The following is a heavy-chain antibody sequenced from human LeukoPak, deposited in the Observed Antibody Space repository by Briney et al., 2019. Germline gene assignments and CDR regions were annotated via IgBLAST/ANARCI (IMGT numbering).Heavy chain of an antibody. CDR2: ISGSGGST. Sequence: PGGSLRLSCAASGFTFSSYAMSWVRQAPGKGREWVSAISGSGGSTYYADSVKGRFTISRDNSKNTLYLQMNSLRAEDTAVYYCAKGGRLLWFGEPTDFFDYWGQGTLVTVSS. CDR1: GFTFSSYA. CDR3: AKGGRLLWFGEPTDFFDY. J-gene: IGHJ4*02. V-gene: IGHV3-23*01. D-gene: IGHD3-10*01.